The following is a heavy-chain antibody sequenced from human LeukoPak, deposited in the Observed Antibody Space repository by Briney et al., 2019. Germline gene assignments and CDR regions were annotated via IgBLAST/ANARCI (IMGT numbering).Heavy chain of an antibody. J-gene: IGHJ4*02. CDR2: VNHSGST. V-gene: IGHV4-34*01. CDR3: AREDYSNYDRYTLDY. Sequence: SETLSLTCAVYGGSFSGYYWSWIRQPPGKGLEWIGEVNHSGSTNYNPSLKSRVTISVDTSKNQFSLKLSSVAAADTAVYYRAREDYSNYDRYTLDYWGQGTLVTVSS. CDR1: GGSFSGYY. D-gene: IGHD4-4*01.